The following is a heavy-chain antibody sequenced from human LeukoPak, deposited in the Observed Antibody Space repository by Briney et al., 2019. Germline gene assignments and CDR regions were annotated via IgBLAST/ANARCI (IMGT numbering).Heavy chain of an antibody. CDR3: AKHSYRVDSFTDY. V-gene: IGHV3-23*01. CDR1: GCAFNTYA. J-gene: IGHJ4*02. CDR2: ISDSGGTT. Sequence: GGSLTLSCAASGCAFNTYAIIGVLQAPGPGQEWVSGISDSGGTTYYAASVKGRVTISRDNSKNTLYLQMNSVRAEDTAVYYCAKHSYRVDSFTDYWGQGTLVTVSS. D-gene: IGHD5-12*01.